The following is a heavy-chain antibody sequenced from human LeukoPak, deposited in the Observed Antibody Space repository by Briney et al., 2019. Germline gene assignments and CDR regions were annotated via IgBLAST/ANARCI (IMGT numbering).Heavy chain of an antibody. CDR3: AKSTAYSISLITVIKPVDV. J-gene: IGHJ6*02. V-gene: IGHV3-30*18. Sequence: GGSLRLSCAASGFSFSSYGLHWVRQAPGKGLEWVSVISYDGSNKYYADSVRGRFTISRDNSKNTLYLQMNSLRAEDTAVYYCAKSTAYSISLITVIKPVDVWGQGTTVIVSS. D-gene: IGHD3-22*01. CDR1: GFSFSSYG. CDR2: ISYDGSNK.